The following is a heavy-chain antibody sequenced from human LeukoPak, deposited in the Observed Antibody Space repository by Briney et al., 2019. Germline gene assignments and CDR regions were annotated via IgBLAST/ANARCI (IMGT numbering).Heavy chain of an antibody. J-gene: IGHJ4*02. CDR1: GYRFASYW. V-gene: IGHV5-51*01. CDR2: IYPGDSDT. CDR3: ARQWGDCSSTSCYSAY. D-gene: IGHD2-2*01. Sequence: GGSLKISFKGSGYRFASYWIAWVRQMSGKGLEWMGIIYPGDSDTRYSPSFQGQVTISADKSISTAYLQWSSLKASDTAIYYCARQWGDCSSTSCYSAYWGQGTLVTVSS.